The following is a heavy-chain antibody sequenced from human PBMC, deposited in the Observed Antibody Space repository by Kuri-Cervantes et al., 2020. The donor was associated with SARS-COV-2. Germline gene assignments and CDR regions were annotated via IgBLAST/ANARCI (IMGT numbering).Heavy chain of an antibody. CDR2: ISSSSSTI. CDR3: ARAGKLQRQGGGTGAFDI. V-gene: IGHV3-48*01. J-gene: IGHJ3*02. CDR1: GFTFSSYS. D-gene: IGHD4-11*01. Sequence: GESLKISCAASGFTFSSYSMNWVRQAPGKGLEWVSYISSSSSTIYHADSVKGRFTISRDNAKNSLYLQMNSLRAEDTAVYYCARAGKLQRQGGGTGAFDIWGQGTMVTVSS.